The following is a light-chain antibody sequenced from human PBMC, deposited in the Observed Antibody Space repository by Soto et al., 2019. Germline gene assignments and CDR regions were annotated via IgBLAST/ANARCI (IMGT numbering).Light chain of an antibody. Sequence: DIQMTQSPSALSASVGDRVTITCRASQSISFWLAWYQQKPGKAPKVLIYDASSLESGVPSRFSGNGSGTEFTLTISSLQPDDFATYHCLQYDSDFAFGPGTKVDIK. CDR3: LQYDSDFA. V-gene: IGKV1-5*01. CDR1: QSISFW. CDR2: DAS. J-gene: IGKJ3*01.